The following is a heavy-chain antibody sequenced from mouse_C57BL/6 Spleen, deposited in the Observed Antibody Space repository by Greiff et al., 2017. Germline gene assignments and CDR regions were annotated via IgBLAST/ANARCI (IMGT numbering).Heavy chain of an antibody. V-gene: IGHV1-7*01. J-gene: IGHJ1*03. D-gene: IGHD1-1*01. Sequence: VQLKESGAELAKPGASVKLSCKASGYTFTSYWMHWVKQRPGQGLEWIGYINPSSGYTKYNQKFKDKATLTADKSSSTAYMQLSSLTYEDSAVYYCARNYGSSYGYFDVWGTGTTVTVSS. CDR2: INPSSGYT. CDR1: GYTFTSYW. CDR3: ARNYGSSYGYFDV.